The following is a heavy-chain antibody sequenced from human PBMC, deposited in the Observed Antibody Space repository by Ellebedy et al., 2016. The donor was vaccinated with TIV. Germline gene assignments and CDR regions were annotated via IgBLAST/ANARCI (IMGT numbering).Heavy chain of an antibody. CDR1: GVTVRNDY. V-gene: IGHV3-53*01. CDR2: MSRGSFT. Sequence: PGGSLRLSCAASGVTVRNDYTAWIRQAAGMGLEAVSYMSRGSFTGYADSVKGRFTVSRDDSKNTVYLQMNNLRLADTAVYYCVNWGNVWGQGTLVTVSS. CDR3: VNWGNV. D-gene: IGHD7-27*01. J-gene: IGHJ4*02.